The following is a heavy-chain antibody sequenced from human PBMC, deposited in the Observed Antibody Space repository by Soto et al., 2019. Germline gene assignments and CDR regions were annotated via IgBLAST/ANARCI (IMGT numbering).Heavy chain of an antibody. Sequence: GPGPHLPSETLSLTCTVSGGSISTYYWSWIRQPPGKGPEWIGYIYYSGSTNYNPSLKSRVTISVDTSKNQFSLKLSSVTAADTAVYYCARDYSSGYAYVFDYWGQGTLVTVSS. V-gene: IGHV4-59*01. D-gene: IGHD3-22*01. J-gene: IGHJ4*02. CDR3: ARDYSSGYAYVFDY. CDR2: IYYSGST. CDR1: GGSISTYY.